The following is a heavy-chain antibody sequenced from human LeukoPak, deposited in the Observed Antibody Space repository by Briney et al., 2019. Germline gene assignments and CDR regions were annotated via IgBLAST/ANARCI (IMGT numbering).Heavy chain of an antibody. V-gene: IGHV3-21*01. CDR1: GFTFSSYS. Sequence: GGSLRLSCAASGFTFSSYSMNWVRQAPGKGLEWVSSISSSSSYIYYADSVKGRFTISRDNAKNSLYLQMNSLRAEDTAVYYCAKDEGARPDYYYYYYMDVWGKGTTVTVSS. J-gene: IGHJ6*03. D-gene: IGHD6-6*01. CDR2: ISSSSSYI. CDR3: AKDEGARPDYYYYYYMDV.